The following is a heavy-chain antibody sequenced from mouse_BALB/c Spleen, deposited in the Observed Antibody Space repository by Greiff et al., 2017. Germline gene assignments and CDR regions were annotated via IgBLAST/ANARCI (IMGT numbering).Heavy chain of an antibody. V-gene: IGHV1-14*01. CDR1: GYTFTSYV. J-gene: IGHJ3*01. D-gene: IGHD2-14*01. CDR2: INPYNDGT. CDR3: ASKGRYGWCAY. Sequence: VQLKQSGPELVKPGASVKMSCKASGYTFTSYVMHWVKQKPGQGLEWIGYINPYNDGTKYNEKFKGKATLTSDKSSSTAYMELSSLTSEDSAVYYCASKGRYGWCAYWGQGTLVTVAA.